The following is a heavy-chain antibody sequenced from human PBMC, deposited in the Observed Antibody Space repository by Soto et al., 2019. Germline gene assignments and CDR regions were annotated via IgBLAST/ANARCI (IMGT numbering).Heavy chain of an antibody. CDR3: ASMRGLGEISPYFDY. V-gene: IGHV4-59*01. D-gene: IGHD3-16*02. J-gene: IGHJ4*02. CDR1: GGSISDYQ. CDR2: IYYSGRT. Sequence: QVQLQESGPGLVKPSETLSLTCTVSGGSISDYQWNWIRQSPGKGLEWIVHIYYSGRTNYNPSLKSRLTISLGSSTKNLSMSLRSATAADTAVYYCASMRGLGEISPYFDYWGQGTLVTVSS.